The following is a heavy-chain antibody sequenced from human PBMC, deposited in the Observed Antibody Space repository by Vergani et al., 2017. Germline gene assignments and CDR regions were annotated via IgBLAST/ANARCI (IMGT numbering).Heavy chain of an antibody. D-gene: IGHD4-17*01. J-gene: IGHJ4*02. CDR3: AKDMDYGDFFDY. CDR1: GFTFSSYA. V-gene: IGHV3-23*04. CDR2: ISDSGGST. Sequence: VESGGGLVQPGGSLRLSCAASGFTFSSYAMSWVRQAPGKGLEWVSIISDSGGSTYYADSVKGRFTISRDNSKNTLYLQMNSLRAEDTAVYYCAKDMDYGDFFDYWGQGTLVTVSS.